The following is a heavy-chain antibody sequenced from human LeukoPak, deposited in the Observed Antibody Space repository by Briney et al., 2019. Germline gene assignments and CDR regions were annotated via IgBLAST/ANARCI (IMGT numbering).Heavy chain of an antibody. CDR2: ISSSGGDT. CDR3: AKEEVYCSTTSCYRAFDY. D-gene: IGHD2-2*02. Sequence: PGGSLRLSCAASGFTFSRYAMSWVRQAPGKGLEWVSTISSSGGDTYYADSVKGRFTVSRDNSKNTLYLQMSSLRAEDTAVYYCAKEEVYCSTTSCYRAFDYWGQGTLVTVSS. V-gene: IGHV3-23*01. CDR1: GFTFSRYA. J-gene: IGHJ4*02.